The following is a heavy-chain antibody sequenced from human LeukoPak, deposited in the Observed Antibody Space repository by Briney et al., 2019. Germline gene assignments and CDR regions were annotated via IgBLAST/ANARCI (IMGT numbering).Heavy chain of an antibody. D-gene: IGHD6-6*01. V-gene: IGHV3-30*02. CDR2: IRYDGSNK. Sequence: GESLKISCAASGFTFSNYAMHWVRQAPGKGLEWVTFIRYDGSNKYYAESEKGRFTISRDNSKNTLYLQMSSLRAEDTAVYYCAKAIHSSSSGVVDYWGQGTLVTVSS. J-gene: IGHJ4*02. CDR1: GFTFSNYA. CDR3: AKAIHSSSSGVVDY.